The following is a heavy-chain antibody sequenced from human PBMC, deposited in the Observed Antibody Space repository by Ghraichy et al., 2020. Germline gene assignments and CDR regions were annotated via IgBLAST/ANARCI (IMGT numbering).Heavy chain of an antibody. V-gene: IGHV3-48*02. J-gene: IGHJ6*02. CDR1: GFTFSSYS. Sequence: LSLTCAASGFTFSSYSMNWVRQAPGKGLEWVSYISSSSSTIYYADSVKGRFTISRDNAKNSLYLQMNSLRDEDTAGYYCARDWGYQLLFGPNYYYYGMDVWGQGTTVTVSS. D-gene: IGHD2-2*01. CDR3: ARDWGYQLLFGPNYYYYGMDV. CDR2: ISSSSSTI.